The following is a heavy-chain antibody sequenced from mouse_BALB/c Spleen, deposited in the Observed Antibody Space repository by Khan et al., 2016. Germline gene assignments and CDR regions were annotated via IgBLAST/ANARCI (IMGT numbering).Heavy chain of an antibody. D-gene: IGHD2-14*01. Sequence: EVELVESGGGLVQPGGSLKLSCAASGFTFSTYAMSWVRQTPDKRLELVATINSNGGSTYYPDNVKGRFTISRDNAMNTLYLQMSSLKSEDTAMYYCARVRQAVDYWGQGTSVTVSS. V-gene: IGHV5-6-3*01. CDR2: INSNGGST. CDR3: ARVRQAVDY. CDR1: GFTFSTYA. J-gene: IGHJ4*01.